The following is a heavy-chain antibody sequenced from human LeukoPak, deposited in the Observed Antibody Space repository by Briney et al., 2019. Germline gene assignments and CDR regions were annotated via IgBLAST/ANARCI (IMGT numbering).Heavy chain of an antibody. CDR1: GFTFSSYS. CDR2: ISSSSSYI. J-gene: IGHJ4*02. D-gene: IGHD4-17*01. CDR3: ARDPPTTVTTRPIDY. Sequence: GSLRLSCAASGFTFSSYSMNWVRQAPGKGLEWVSSISSSSSYIYYADSVKGRFTISRDNAKNSLYLQMNSLRAEDTAVYYCARDPPTTVTTRPIDYWGQGTLVTVSS. V-gene: IGHV3-21*01.